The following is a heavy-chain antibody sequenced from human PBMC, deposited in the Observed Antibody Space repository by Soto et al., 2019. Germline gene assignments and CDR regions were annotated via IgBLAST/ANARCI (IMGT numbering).Heavy chain of an antibody. CDR1: GYTFTSYA. Sequence: ASVKVSCKASGYTFTSYAMHWVRQAPGQRLEWMGWINAGNGNTKYSQKFQGRVTITRDTSASTAYMELSSLRSEDTAVYYCARVGYYYDSSGPFDYWGQGTLVTVSS. CDR3: ARVGYYYDSSGPFDY. J-gene: IGHJ4*02. V-gene: IGHV1-3*01. CDR2: INAGNGNT. D-gene: IGHD3-22*01.